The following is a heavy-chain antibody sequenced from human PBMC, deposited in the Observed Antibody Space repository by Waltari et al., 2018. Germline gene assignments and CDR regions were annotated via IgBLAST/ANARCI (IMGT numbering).Heavy chain of an antibody. V-gene: IGHV4-59*11. Sequence: QVQLQESGPGLVKPSETLSLTCTVSGGSISSHYWSWIRQPPGKGLEWIGYIYYSGRTNDSPSLKSRVTISVDTSKNQFSLKLSSVTAADTAVYYCARDRVTGTYDAFDIWGQGTMVTVSS. J-gene: IGHJ3*02. CDR1: GGSISSHY. CDR3: ARDRVTGTYDAFDI. D-gene: IGHD1-20*01. CDR2: IYYSGRT.